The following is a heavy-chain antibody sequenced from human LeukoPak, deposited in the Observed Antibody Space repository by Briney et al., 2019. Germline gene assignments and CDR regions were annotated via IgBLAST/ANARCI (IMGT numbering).Heavy chain of an antibody. Sequence: ASVKVSCKASGFSFTDYYMHWVRQAPGQGLEWMGYINPHSGGTSSPQKFQGRVTMTTDTSINAAYMELSSLISDDTAMYYCVREGNELLSKNFDYWGQGTLVTVSS. V-gene: IGHV1-2*02. CDR3: VREGNELLSKNFDY. J-gene: IGHJ4*02. CDR2: INPHSGGT. CDR1: GFSFTDYY. D-gene: IGHD2-21*02.